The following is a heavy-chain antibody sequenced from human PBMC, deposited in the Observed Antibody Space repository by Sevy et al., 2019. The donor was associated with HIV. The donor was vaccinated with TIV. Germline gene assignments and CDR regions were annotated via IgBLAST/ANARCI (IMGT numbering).Heavy chain of an antibody. CDR2: IRYDGSNK. Sequence: GGSLRLSCAASGFTFSSYGMHWVRQAPGKGLEWEAFIRYDGSNKYYADSVKGRFTISRDNSKNTLYLQMNSLRAEDTAVYYCAKGDYGDYDGAFDIWGQGTMVTVSS. CDR3: AKGDYGDYDGAFDI. V-gene: IGHV3-30*02. D-gene: IGHD4-17*01. CDR1: GFTFSSYG. J-gene: IGHJ3*02.